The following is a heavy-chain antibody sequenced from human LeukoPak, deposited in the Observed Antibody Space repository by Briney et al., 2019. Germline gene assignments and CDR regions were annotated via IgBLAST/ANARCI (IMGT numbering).Heavy chain of an antibody. CDR2: IYSGGST. CDR3: GREIIQLPGYFDY. J-gene: IGHJ4*02. V-gene: IGHV3-53*01. D-gene: IGHD5-18*01. CDR1: GFTVSSNY. Sequence: GGSLRLSCAASGFTVSSNYMSWVRQAPGKGLEWVSVIYSGGSTYYADSVKGRFTISRDNSKNTLYLQMNSLRAEDTAVYYCGREIIQLPGYFDYWGQGTLVTVSS.